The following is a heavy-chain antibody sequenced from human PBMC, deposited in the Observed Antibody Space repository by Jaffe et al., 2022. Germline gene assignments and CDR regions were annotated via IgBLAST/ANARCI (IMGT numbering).Heavy chain of an antibody. D-gene: IGHD1-26*01. CDR2: IYHSGST. Sequence: QVQLQESGPGLVKPSETLSLTCAVSGYSISSGYYWGWIRQPPGKGLEWIGSIYHSGSTYYNPSLKSRVTISVDTSKNQFSLKLSSVTAADTAVYYCARHIGGSYFPDDAFDIWGQGTMVTVSS. CDR3: ARHIGGSYFPDDAFDI. V-gene: IGHV4-38-2*01. CDR1: GYSISSGYY. J-gene: IGHJ3*02.